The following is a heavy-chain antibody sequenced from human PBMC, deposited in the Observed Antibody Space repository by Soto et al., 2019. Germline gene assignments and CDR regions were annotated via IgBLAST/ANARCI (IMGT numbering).Heavy chain of an antibody. D-gene: IGHD2-2*01. CDR1: GGTFSSYA. Sequence: SVKVSCKASGGTFSSYAISWVRQAPGQGLEWMGGIIPIFGTANYAQKFQGRVTITADESTSTAYMELSSLRSEDTAVYYCARDFVYCSSTSCYPPGYGMDVWGQGTTVTVSS. CDR3: ARDFVYCSSTSCYPPGYGMDV. J-gene: IGHJ6*02. CDR2: IIPIFGTA. V-gene: IGHV1-69*13.